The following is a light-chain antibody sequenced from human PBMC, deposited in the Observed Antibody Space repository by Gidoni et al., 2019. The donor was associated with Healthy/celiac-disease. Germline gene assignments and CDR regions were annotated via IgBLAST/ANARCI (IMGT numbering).Light chain of an antibody. CDR1: QGISSY. J-gene: IGKJ4*01. CDR3: QQYYSYPLT. Sequence: AIRMTQSPSSLSASTGDRVTITCRASQGISSYFAWYQQKPGKAHKLLIYAASTLQSGVPSRFSSSGSGTDFTLTISCLQSEDFATYYCQQYYSYPLTFGGETKVEIK. CDR2: AAS. V-gene: IGKV1-8*01.